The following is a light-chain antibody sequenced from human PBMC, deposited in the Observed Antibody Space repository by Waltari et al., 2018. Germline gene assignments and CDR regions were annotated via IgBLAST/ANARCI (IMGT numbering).Light chain of an antibody. J-gene: IGLJ2*01. Sequence: SYELTQSPSGSVSPGQTASIPRSVDHLGGKYAAWYQQRPGQSPILLIYQDTTRPSGIPERFSGSSSGNTATLTISGTQATDEAHYYCQAYDTTTAHVVFGGGTKLTVL. V-gene: IGLV3-1*01. CDR3: QAYDTTTAHVV. CDR2: QDT. CDR1: HLGGKY.